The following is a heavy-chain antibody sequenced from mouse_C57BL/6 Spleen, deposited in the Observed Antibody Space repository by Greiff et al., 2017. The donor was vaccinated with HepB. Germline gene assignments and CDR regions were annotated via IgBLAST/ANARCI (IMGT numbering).Heavy chain of an antibody. V-gene: IGHV1-52*01. CDR3: ARFYYDYGGDY. Sequence: QVQLQQPGAELVRPGSSVKLSCKASGYTFTSYWMHWVKQRPIQGLEWIGNIDPSDSETHYNQKFKDKATLTVDKSSSTAYMPLSSLTSEDSAVYYCARFYYDYGGDYWGQGTSVTVSS. D-gene: IGHD2-4*01. CDR2: IDPSDSET. J-gene: IGHJ4*01. CDR1: GYTFTSYW.